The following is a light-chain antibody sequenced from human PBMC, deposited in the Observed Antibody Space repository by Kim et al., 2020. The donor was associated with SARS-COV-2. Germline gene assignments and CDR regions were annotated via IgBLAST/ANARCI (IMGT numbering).Light chain of an antibody. J-gene: IGLJ2*01. CDR2: GNS. CDR3: QSYDSSLSAYVV. CDR1: SSNIGAGYD. V-gene: IGLV1-40*01. Sequence: VTIPCTGSSSNIGAGYDVHWYQQLPGTAPKLLIYGNSNRPSGVPDRFSGSKSGTSASLAITGLQAEDEADYYCQSYDSSLSAYVVFGGGTQLTVL.